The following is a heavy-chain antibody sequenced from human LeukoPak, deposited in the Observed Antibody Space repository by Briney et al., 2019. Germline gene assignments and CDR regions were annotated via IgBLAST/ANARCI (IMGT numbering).Heavy chain of an antibody. Sequence: SETLSLTCTVSGGSISSSSYYWGWIRQPPGKGLEWIGSIHYSGSTNYNPSLKSRVTISVDTSKNQFSLKLSSVTAADTAVYYCARHFKRERITMVRGGSMDVWGKGTTVTISS. V-gene: IGHV4-39*07. D-gene: IGHD3-10*01. J-gene: IGHJ6*03. CDR2: IHYSGST. CDR3: ARHFKRERITMVRGGSMDV. CDR1: GGSISSSSYY.